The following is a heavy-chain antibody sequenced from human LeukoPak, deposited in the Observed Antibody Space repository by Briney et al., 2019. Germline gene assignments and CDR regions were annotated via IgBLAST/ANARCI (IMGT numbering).Heavy chain of an antibody. D-gene: IGHD2-2*01. V-gene: IGHV4-61*02. Sequence: SETLSLTCTVSGGSISSGSYYWSWIRQPAGKGLEWIGRIYTSGSTNYNPSLKSRVTISVDTSKNQFSLKLSSVTAADTAVYYCARGYGQLLRTSDYYYYYMDVWGKGTTVTISS. CDR2: IYTSGST. CDR3: ARGYGQLLRTSDYYYYYMDV. CDR1: GGSISSGSYY. J-gene: IGHJ6*03.